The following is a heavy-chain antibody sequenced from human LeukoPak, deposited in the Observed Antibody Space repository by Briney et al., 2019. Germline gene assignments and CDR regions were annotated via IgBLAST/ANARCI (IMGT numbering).Heavy chain of an antibody. Sequence: GRSLRLSCATSGFNFEDYAINWARQAPGKGLEWVGLITSKAYGGTTDLAASVKGRFSISRDESKPIAYLQMNSLKIEDTGVYYCTREVERGGSYWGGDSWGQGTQVTVSS. CDR1: GFNFEDYA. CDR3: TREVERGGSYWGGDS. CDR2: ITSKAYGGTT. D-gene: IGHD1-26*01. J-gene: IGHJ4*02. V-gene: IGHV3-49*04.